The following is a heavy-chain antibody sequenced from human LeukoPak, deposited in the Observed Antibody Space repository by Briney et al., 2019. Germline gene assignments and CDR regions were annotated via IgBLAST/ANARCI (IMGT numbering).Heavy chain of an antibody. D-gene: IGHD2-2*02. Sequence: PGGSLRLSCAVSGITLSNYGMSWVRQAPGKGLEWVAVISYDGSNKYYADSVKGRFTISRDNSKNTLYLQMNSLRAEDTAVYYCAKDTRYCSSTSCYTFDYWGQGTLVTVSS. CDR2: ISYDGSNK. J-gene: IGHJ4*02. CDR1: GITLSNYG. CDR3: AKDTRYCSSTSCYTFDY. V-gene: IGHV3-30*18.